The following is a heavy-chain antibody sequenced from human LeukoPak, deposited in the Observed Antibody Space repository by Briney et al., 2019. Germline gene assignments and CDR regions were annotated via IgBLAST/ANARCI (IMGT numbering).Heavy chain of an antibody. J-gene: IGHJ4*02. Sequence: ASVKVSCKASGYTFTGYYVHWVRQAPGQGLEWMGWINPNSGGTNYAQKFQGRVTMTRDTSISTAYMELSRLRSDDTAVYYCARSMRHIVVVTAIARGAGFDFDYWGQGTLVTVSS. CDR3: ARSMRHIVVVTAIARGAGFDFDY. CDR1: GYTFTGYY. CDR2: INPNSGGT. D-gene: IGHD2-21*02. V-gene: IGHV1-2*02.